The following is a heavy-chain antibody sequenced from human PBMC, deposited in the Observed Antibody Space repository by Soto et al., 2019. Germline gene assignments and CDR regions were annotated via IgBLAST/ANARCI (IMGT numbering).Heavy chain of an antibody. CDR1: GGTFSSYA. J-gene: IGHJ6*02. Sequence: SVKVSCKASGGTFSSYATSWVRQAPGQGLEWMGGIITIFGTANYAQKFQGRVTITADESTSTAYRVLSSLRYEDTAVYYCARDQLNAYGDPKGGMDVWGQGTTVTVSS. CDR3: ARDQLNAYGDPKGGMDV. D-gene: IGHD4-17*01. V-gene: IGHV1-69*13. CDR2: IITIFGTA.